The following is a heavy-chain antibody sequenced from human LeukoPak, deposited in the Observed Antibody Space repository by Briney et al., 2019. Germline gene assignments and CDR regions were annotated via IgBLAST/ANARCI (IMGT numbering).Heavy chain of an antibody. J-gene: IGHJ2*01. V-gene: IGHV1-18*01. CDR1: GYTFTSYG. CDR2: ISAYNGNT. CDR3: ARSGYCSRTSCTRYFDL. D-gene: IGHD2-2*01. Sequence: ASVKVSCKASGYTFTSYGISWVRQAPGQGLEWMGWISAYNGNTNYAQKLQGRVTMTTDTSTSTAYMELRSLRSDDTAVYYCARSGYCSRTSCTRYFDLWGRGTLVTVSS.